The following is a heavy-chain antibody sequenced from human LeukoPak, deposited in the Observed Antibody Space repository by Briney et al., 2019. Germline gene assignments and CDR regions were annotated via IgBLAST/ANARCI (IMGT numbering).Heavy chain of an antibody. V-gene: IGHV4-38-2*02. CDR1: GYSTSSGYY. Sequence: SETLSLTCAVSGYSTSSGYYWGWIRQPPGKGLEWIGSIYHSGSTYYNPSLKSRVTISVDTSKNQFSLKLSSVTAADTAVYYCARDSEDELLWFGAYGMDVWGKGTTVTVSS. CDR2: IYHSGST. J-gene: IGHJ6*04. D-gene: IGHD3-10*01. CDR3: ARDSEDELLWFGAYGMDV.